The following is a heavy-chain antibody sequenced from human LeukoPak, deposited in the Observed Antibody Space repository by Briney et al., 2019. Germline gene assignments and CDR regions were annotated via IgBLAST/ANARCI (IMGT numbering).Heavy chain of an antibody. CDR3: AKAASYCSGGSCYQVVCDY. Sequence: GGSLRLSCAASGFTFSSYAMSWVRQAPGKGLEWVSAISGSGGSTYYADSVKGRFTISRDNSKNTLYLQMNSLRAEDTAVYYCAKAASYCSGGSCYQVVCDYWGQGTLVTVSS. CDR1: GFTFSSYA. V-gene: IGHV3-23*01. D-gene: IGHD2-15*01. CDR2: ISGSGGST. J-gene: IGHJ4*02.